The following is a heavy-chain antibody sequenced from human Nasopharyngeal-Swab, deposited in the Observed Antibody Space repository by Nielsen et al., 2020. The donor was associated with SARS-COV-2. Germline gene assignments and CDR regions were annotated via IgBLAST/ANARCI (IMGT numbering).Heavy chain of an antibody. CDR3: ARDGRLHDYGDHRWFDP. Sequence: ASVKVSCKASGGTFSSYAISWVRQAPGQGLEWMGWISGYNGVTNYAQKFQGRLTMTTDTSTSTVYMDLRSLRSDDTAVYYCARDGRLHDYGDHRWFDPWGQGTLVTVSS. CDR1: GGTFSSYA. CDR2: ISGYNGVT. V-gene: IGHV1-18*01. J-gene: IGHJ5*02. D-gene: IGHD4/OR15-4a*01.